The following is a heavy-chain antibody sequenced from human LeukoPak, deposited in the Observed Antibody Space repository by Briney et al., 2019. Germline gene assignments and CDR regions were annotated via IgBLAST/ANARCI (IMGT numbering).Heavy chain of an antibody. Sequence: GESLKISCKGSGYSFTSYWIGWVRQMPGKGPEWMGIIYPGDSDTRYSPSFQGQVTISADKSISTAYLQWSSLKASDTAMYYCARSRPYYYDSSGYSAFDYWGQGTLVTVSS. V-gene: IGHV5-51*01. CDR2: IYPGDSDT. CDR1: GYSFTSYW. D-gene: IGHD3-22*01. J-gene: IGHJ4*02. CDR3: ARSRPYYYDSSGYSAFDY.